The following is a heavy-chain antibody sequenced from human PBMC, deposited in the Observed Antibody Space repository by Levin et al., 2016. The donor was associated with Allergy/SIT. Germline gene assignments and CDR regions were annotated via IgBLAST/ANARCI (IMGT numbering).Heavy chain of an antibody. CDR2: ISSSVDTI. V-gene: IGHV3-48*03. D-gene: IGHD2-8*01. CDR3: ARGGYCTNAVCYPLNAFDM. Sequence: LSLTCVASGFTFSSHEMNWVRQAPGEGLEWVSYISSSVDTIYYADSVKGRFTISRDNAKNSLHLQMNSLRAEDTAVYYCARGGYCTNAVCYPLNAFDMWGQGTMVTVSS. CDR1: GFTFSSHE. J-gene: IGHJ3*02.